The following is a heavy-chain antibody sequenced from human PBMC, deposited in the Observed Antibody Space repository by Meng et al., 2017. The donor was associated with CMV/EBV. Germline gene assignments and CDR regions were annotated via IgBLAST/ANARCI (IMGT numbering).Heavy chain of an antibody. J-gene: IGHJ6*02. CDR3: ARGRGPGSMVRHVGLYYYGMDV. CDR2: INHSGST. Sequence: GSLRLSCAVYGGFFSGYYWSWIRQPPGKGLEWIGEINHSGSTNYNPSLKSRVTISVDTSKNQFSLKLSSVTAADTAVYYCARGRGPGSMVRHVGLYYYGMDVWGQGTTVTVSS. CDR1: GGFFSGYY. D-gene: IGHD3-10*01. V-gene: IGHV4-34*01.